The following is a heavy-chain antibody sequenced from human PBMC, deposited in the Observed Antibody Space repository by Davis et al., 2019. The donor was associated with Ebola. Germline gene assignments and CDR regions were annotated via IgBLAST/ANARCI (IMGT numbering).Heavy chain of an antibody. CDR1: GGSIISSSSY. CDR3: ARRTNWGFFYFDY. V-gene: IGHV4-39*01. D-gene: IGHD7-27*01. Sequence: SETLSLTCTVSGGSIISSSSYWGWIRQPPRKGLEWIGSIYYSGITYYNPSLKSRVTISVDTSKNQFSLKLRSVTAADTAVYYCARRTNWGFFYFDYWGQGTLVTVSS. J-gene: IGHJ4*02. CDR2: IYYSGIT.